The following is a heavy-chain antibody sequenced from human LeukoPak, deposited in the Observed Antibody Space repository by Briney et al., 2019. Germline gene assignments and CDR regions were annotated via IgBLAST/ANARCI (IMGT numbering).Heavy chain of an antibody. V-gene: IGHV1-2*02. Sequence: ASVKVSCKASGYTLTGYYMHWVRQAPGQGLEWMGWINPNSGGTNYAQKFQGRVTMTRDTSISTAYMELSRLRSDDTAVYYCAAGGMVEMATSSPFDYWGQGTLVTVSS. CDR1: GYTLTGYY. J-gene: IGHJ4*02. CDR2: INPNSGGT. D-gene: IGHD5-24*01. CDR3: AAGGMVEMATSSPFDY.